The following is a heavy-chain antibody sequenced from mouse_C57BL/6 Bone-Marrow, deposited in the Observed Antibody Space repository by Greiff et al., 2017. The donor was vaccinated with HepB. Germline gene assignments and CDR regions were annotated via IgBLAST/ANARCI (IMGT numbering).Heavy chain of an antibody. V-gene: IGHV1-62-2*01. D-gene: IGHD1-1*01. CDR1: GYTFTEYT. CDR3: ASDYYGSSYDWFAY. Sequence: QVHVKQSGAELVKPGASVKLSCKASGYTFTEYTIHWVKQRSGQGLEWIGWFYPGSGSIKYNEKFKDKATLTADKSSSTVYMELSRLTSEDSAVYFCASDYYGSSYDWFAYWGQGTLVTVSA. CDR2: FYPGSGSI. J-gene: IGHJ3*01.